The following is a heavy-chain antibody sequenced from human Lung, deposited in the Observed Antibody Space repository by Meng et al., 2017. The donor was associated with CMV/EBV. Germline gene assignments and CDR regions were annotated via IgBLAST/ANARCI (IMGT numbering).Heavy chain of an antibody. J-gene: IGHJ4*02. V-gene: IGHV4-59*12. Sequence: SXTXSLXCTVSGGPISGYYWSRVRQPPGSGLEWIAYIYYSGSTTYNPSLKSRVTVSLDLSKNQFSLKLNSVTAADTAVYYCARGGSVGYCRDSACWGYLDYXGQGXLVTVSS. D-gene: IGHD2-15*01. CDR2: IYYSGST. CDR3: ARGGSVGYCRDSACWGYLDY. CDR1: GGPISGYY.